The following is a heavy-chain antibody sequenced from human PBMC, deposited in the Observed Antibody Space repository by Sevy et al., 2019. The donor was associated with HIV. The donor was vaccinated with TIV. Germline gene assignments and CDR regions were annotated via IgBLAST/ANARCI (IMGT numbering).Heavy chain of an antibody. CDR1: GDNVSSNSAA. V-gene: IGHV6-1*01. CDR2: TYYRSGWSY. Sequence: SQTLSLTCAISGDNVSSNSAAWNWIRHSPSRGLEWLGRTYYRSGWSYDYAESVRSRITINPDTSKNRFSLQLRSVSPDDSAMYFCASGWCFRVCGQGTMVTVSS. CDR3: ASGWCFRV. J-gene: IGHJ3*01. D-gene: IGHD2-8*01.